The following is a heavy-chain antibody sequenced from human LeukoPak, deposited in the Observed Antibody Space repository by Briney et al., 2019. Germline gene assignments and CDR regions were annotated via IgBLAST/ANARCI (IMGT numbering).Heavy chain of an antibody. J-gene: IGHJ4*02. CDR1: GGFIGSGGYS. Sequence: SLESLSLTSAVSGGFIGSGGYSWWWVRQPPGKGLEWIGYVVTTGTTYYNPSLNSRLPISLDVSKNQLSLKLRSVTAADTAVYFCVRGVTRGYTYADWGQGTLVTVSS. D-gene: IGHD5-18*01. CDR2: VVTTGTT. V-gene: IGHV4-30-4*07. CDR3: VRGVTRGYTYAD.